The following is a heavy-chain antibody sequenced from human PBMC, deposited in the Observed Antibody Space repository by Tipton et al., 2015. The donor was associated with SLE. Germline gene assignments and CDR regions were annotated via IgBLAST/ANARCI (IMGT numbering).Heavy chain of an antibody. CDR2: IFHSGST. V-gene: IGHV4-4*02. CDR3: ARAGGGDSNWFDP. CDR1: GGSISSSIW. D-gene: IGHD2-21*01. J-gene: IGHJ5*02. Sequence: TLSLTCTVSGGSISSSIWWTWVRQPPGKGLEWIGEIFHSGSTNYNPSLRGRVTMSLDKSKNQFSLKLSSVTAADTAVYYCARAGGGDSNWFDPWGQETLVTVSS.